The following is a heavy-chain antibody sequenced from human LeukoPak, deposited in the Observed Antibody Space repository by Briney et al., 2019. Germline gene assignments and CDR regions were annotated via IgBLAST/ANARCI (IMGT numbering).Heavy chain of an antibody. Sequence: PGGSLRLSCAASGFTVSSNYMSWVRQAPGQGLEWVSVIYSDGSTNYADSVKGRLTISRDNSKNTLYLQMNSLRAEDTAVYYCARQVYGDYPFDYWGQGTLVTVSS. V-gene: IGHV3-66*04. J-gene: IGHJ4*02. CDR2: IYSDGST. CDR3: ARQVYGDYPFDY. CDR1: GFTVSSNY. D-gene: IGHD4-17*01.